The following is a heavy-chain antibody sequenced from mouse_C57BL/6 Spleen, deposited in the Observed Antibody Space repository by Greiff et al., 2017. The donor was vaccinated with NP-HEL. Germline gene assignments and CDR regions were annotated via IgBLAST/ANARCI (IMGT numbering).Heavy chain of an antibody. CDR1: GYAFSSYW. Sequence: QVQLKESGAELVKPGASVKISCKASGYAFSSYWMNWVKQRPGKGLEWIGQIYPGDGDTNYNGKFKGNATLTADKSSSTAYMQLSSLTSEDSAVYFCARVWKGDAMDYWGQGTSVTVSS. CDR3: ARVWKGDAMDY. J-gene: IGHJ4*01. CDR2: IYPGDGDT. V-gene: IGHV1-80*01.